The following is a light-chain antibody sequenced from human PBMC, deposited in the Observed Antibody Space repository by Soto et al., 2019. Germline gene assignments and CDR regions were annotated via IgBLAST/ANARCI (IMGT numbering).Light chain of an antibody. Sequence: EIVLTQSPGTLSLSPGERATLSCRASQSVISSYLAWYQQKPAQAPRLRIDGASSRATGIPDRFTGSGSGTDFTLTTSRLEPEDCAVYYCQQYGSSFLTFGGGTKAEIK. CDR1: QSVISSY. CDR3: QQYGSSFLT. J-gene: IGKJ4*01. CDR2: GAS. V-gene: IGKV3-20*01.